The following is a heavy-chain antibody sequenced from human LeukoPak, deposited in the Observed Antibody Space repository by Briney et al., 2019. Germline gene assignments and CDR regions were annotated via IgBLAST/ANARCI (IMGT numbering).Heavy chain of an antibody. D-gene: IGHD6-6*01. CDR1: GFTFSSYS. CDR3: AREGRIAARPGWFDP. J-gene: IGHJ5*02. V-gene: IGHV3-48*01. Sequence: GGSLRLSCAASGFTFSSYSMNWVRQAPGKGLEWVSYISSSSTIYYADSVKGRFTISRDNAKNSLYLQMNSLRAEDTAVYYCAREGRIAARPGWFDPWGQGTLVTVSS. CDR2: ISSSSTI.